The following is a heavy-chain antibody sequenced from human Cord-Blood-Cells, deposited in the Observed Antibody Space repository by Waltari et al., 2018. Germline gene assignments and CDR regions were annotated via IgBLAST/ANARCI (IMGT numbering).Heavy chain of an antibody. V-gene: IGHV4-59*01. Sequence: QVQLQESGPGLVKPSETLSLTCTVSGGSISSYYWSWIRHPPGKGLEWIGYIYYSGSTNYNPSLKSRVTISVDTSKNQFSLKLSSVTAADTAVYYCARSSRYYYGSGSPYFDYWGQGTLVTVSS. CDR2: IYYSGST. CDR1: GGSISSYY. CDR3: ARSSRYYYGSGSPYFDY. J-gene: IGHJ4*02. D-gene: IGHD3-10*01.